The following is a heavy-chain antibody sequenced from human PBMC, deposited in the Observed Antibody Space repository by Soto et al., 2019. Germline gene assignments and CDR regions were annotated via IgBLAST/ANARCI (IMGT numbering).Heavy chain of an antibody. V-gene: IGHV3-73*01. D-gene: IGHD2-2*01. J-gene: IGHJ6*02. CDR2: IRSKANSYAT. CDR1: GFTFSGAA. CDR3: TRLPFSARRPTSNYYYYGIDV. Sequence: GSLRLSCAASGFTFSGAAMHWVRQACGKGRGWVGRIRSKANSYATAYAASVKGTFTISRAVSTPTPYLQTTTLITEDPALYYSTRLPFSARRPTSNYYYYGIDVWGHATTPTVS.